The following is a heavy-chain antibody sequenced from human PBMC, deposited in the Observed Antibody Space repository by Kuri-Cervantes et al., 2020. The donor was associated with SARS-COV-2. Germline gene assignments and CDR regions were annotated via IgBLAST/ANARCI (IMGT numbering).Heavy chain of an antibody. J-gene: IGHJ4*02. V-gene: IGHV3-30*02. CDR1: GFTFSSYG. CDR2: IRYDGSNK. CDR3: AKDLGYCSSGSCYADYFDY. D-gene: IGHD2-15*01. Sequence: GGSLRLSCAASGFTFSSYGMHWVRQAPGKGLEWVAFIRYDGSNKYYADSVKGRFTISRDNSKNTLYLQMNSLRAEDTAVYYCAKDLGYCSSGSCYADYFDYWGQGTLVTVSS.